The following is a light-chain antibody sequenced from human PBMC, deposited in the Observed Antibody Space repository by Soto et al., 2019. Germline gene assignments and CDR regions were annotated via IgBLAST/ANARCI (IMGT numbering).Light chain of an antibody. CDR3: QQYYETPPFT. Sequence: DIVMTQSPDSLAVSLGERATINCKSSHSVLYSSNNKNYLAWYQHKPGQPPKLLIYWASARESGVPDRFSGGGSRTDVTLTISSLQAEDVAIYYCQQYYETPPFTFGQGTRLEIK. CDR1: HSVLYSSNNKNY. CDR2: WAS. J-gene: IGKJ5*01. V-gene: IGKV4-1*01.